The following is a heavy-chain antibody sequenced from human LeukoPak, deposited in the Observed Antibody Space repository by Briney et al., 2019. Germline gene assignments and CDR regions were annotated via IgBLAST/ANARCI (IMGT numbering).Heavy chain of an antibody. D-gene: IGHD3-22*01. CDR3: ARALYYYDSSGYYSPYYYYYMDV. Sequence: SETLSLTCTVSGGSISSYYWSWIRQPPGKGLEWIGYIYYSGSTNYNPSLKSRVTISVDTSKNQFSLKLSSVTAADTAVYYCARALYYYDSSGYYSPYYYYYMDVWGKGTTVTVSS. CDR1: GGSISSYY. V-gene: IGHV4-59*01. CDR2: IYYSGST. J-gene: IGHJ6*03.